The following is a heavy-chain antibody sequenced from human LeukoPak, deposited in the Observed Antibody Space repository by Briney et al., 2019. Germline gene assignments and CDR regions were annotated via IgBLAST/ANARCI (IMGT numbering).Heavy chain of an antibody. CDR1: GYRFTNYW. V-gene: IGHV5-51*03. Sequence: PGESLKISCKGSGYRFTNYWIDWVRQMPGKGLEWMGIIYPGDSDTRYSPSFQGQVTISADKSISTAHLQWSSLKASDTAMYYCRVFNSSDGFDYWGQGTLVTVSS. CDR3: RVFNSSDGFDY. J-gene: IGHJ4*02. D-gene: IGHD6-19*01. CDR2: IYPGDSDT.